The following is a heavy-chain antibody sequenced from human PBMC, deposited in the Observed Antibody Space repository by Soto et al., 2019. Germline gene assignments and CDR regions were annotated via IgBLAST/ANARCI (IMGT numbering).Heavy chain of an antibody. D-gene: IGHD3-22*01. CDR1: GFTFSSYG. Sequence: PGGSLRLSCAASGFTFSSYGMHWVRQAPGKGLEWVAVIWYDGSNKYYVDSVKGRFTISRDNAKNSLYLQMNSLRAEDTAVYYCAREQTEGYSDFDYWGQGTLVTVSS. J-gene: IGHJ4*02. CDR3: AREQTEGYSDFDY. V-gene: IGHV3-33*01. CDR2: IWYDGSNK.